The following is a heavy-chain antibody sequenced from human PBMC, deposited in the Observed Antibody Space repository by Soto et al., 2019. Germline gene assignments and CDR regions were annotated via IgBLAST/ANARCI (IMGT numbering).Heavy chain of an antibody. V-gene: IGHV4-39*01. Sequence: PSETLSLTCTVSGGSISSSIYYWGWIRQPPGKGLEWIGSIYYSGSTYYNPSLKSRVTISVDTSKNQFSLKLSSVTAADTAVYYCARPQRWLQFPFAYWGQGTLVTVS. CDR1: GGSISSSIYY. J-gene: IGHJ4*02. CDR3: ARPQRWLQFPFAY. D-gene: IGHD5-12*01. CDR2: IYYSGST.